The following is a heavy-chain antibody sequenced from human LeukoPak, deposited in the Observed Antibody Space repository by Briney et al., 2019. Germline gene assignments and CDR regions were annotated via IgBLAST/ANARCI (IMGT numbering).Heavy chain of an antibody. J-gene: IGHJ4*02. D-gene: IGHD2-2*01. V-gene: IGHV1-2*02. CDR1: GYTFTGYY. CDR3: AREKGQIVVVPAAIKEFGY. CDR2: INPNSGGT. Sequence: ASVKVSCKASGYTFTGYYMHWVRQAPGQGLEWMGWINPNSGGTNYAQKFQGRVTMTRATSISTAYMVLSRLRSDDTAVYYCAREKGQIVVVPAAIKEFGYWGQGTLVTVSS.